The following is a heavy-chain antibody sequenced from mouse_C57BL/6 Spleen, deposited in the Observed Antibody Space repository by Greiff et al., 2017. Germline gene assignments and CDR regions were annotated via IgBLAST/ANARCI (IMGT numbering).Heavy chain of an antibody. CDR2: IHPNSGST. CDR1: GYTFTSYW. D-gene: IGHD1-1*01. V-gene: IGHV1-64*01. CDR3: ARYHYYGSSSFAY. J-gene: IGHJ3*01. Sequence: VQLQQPGAELVKPGASVKLSCKASGYTFTSYWMHWVKQRPGQGLEWIGMIHPNSGSTNYNEKFKTKATLTVDKSSSPAYMQLSSLTSEDSAVYYCARYHYYGSSSFAYWGQGTLVTVSA.